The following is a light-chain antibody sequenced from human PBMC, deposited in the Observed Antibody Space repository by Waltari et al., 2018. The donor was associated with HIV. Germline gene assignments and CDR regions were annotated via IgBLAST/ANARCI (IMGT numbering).Light chain of an antibody. J-gene: IGLJ2*01. Sequence: QSVLTQPPSVSGTPGQRAPISCSGRDSTTGGKYVSCYQQFPGTAPKLLIYRSYQRPSGVPDRFSGSKSGTSASLAISGLRSEDAADYYCAAWDDSLSGVVFGGGTKLTVL. CDR3: AAWDDSLSGVV. CDR1: DSTTGGKY. CDR2: RSY. V-gene: IGLV1-47*01.